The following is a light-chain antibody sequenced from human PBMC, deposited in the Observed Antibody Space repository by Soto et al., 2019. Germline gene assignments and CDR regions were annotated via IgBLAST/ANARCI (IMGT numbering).Light chain of an antibody. J-gene: IGKJ1*01. Sequence: EIGMTQSPATLSASPGERAALSCRASQSISSYLACYQQKPGQAPRLLIYGGSTRATGIPARFSGSGSGTEFTLIISSLQSEDFAVYYCQQYGNWPPWTFGQGTKVEIK. CDR1: QSISSY. CDR2: GGS. CDR3: QQYGNWPPWT. V-gene: IGKV3-15*01.